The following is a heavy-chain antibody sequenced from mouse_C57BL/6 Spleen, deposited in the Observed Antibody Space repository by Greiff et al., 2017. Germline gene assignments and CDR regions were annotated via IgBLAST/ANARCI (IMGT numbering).Heavy chain of an antibody. Sequence: VQLQQPGAELVMPGASVKLSCKASGYTFTSYWMHWVKQRPGQGLEWIGEIDPSDSYTNYNQKFKGKSTLTVDKSSSTAYMQLSSLTSEDSAVYDCARSGAGVDYWGQGTTLTVSS. J-gene: IGHJ2*01. CDR2: IDPSDSYT. D-gene: IGHD3-3*01. CDR3: ARSGAGVDY. CDR1: GYTFTSYW. V-gene: IGHV1-69*01.